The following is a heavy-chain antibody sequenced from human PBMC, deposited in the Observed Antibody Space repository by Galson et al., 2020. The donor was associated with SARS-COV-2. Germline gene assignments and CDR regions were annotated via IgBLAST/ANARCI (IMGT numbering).Heavy chain of an antibody. CDR2: TSYTGANE. Sequence: GGSMRLSSAASAFTLHNYAMPCVRPAPSRGLAWVAPTSYTGANEYYADFVTRPSTLPSDSSKNTLYLQMNNLRPEDSAVYSCAKDRAEDFLVGFVESHYGMDAWGQGATVTVSS. CDR3: AKDRAEDFLVGFVESHYGMDA. CDR1: AFTLHNYA. J-gene: IGHJ6*02. V-gene: IGHV3-30*17. D-gene: IGHD3-10*01.